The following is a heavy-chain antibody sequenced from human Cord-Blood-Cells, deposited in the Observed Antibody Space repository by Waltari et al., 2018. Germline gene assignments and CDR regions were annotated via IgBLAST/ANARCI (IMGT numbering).Heavy chain of an antibody. V-gene: IGHV4-34*01. D-gene: IGHD3-10*01. CDR2: INHSGST. CDR1: GGSFSGYY. Sequence: QVQLQQWGAGLLKPSETLSLTCAVYGGSFSGYYWSWIRQPPGKGLEWIGEINHSGSTNYNPSRQSRVTISVDTSKNQFSLKLSSVTAADTAVYYCARRARGSGSYYAFDIWGQGTMVTVSS. J-gene: IGHJ3*02. CDR3: ARRARGSGSYYAFDI.